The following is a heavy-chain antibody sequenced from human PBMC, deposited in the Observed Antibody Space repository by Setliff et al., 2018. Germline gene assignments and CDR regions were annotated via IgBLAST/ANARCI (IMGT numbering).Heavy chain of an antibody. CDR3: ARDRGNCSGGSCRRTRIYDAFDI. Sequence: ASVKVSCKASGYTFINYEINWVRQATGQGLEWMGGMNPNNGNTGYAQKFQGRVTMTRNTSISTAYMELSSLRSEDTALYYCARDRGNCSGGSCRRTRIYDAFDIWGQGTMVTVSS. CDR2: MNPNNGNT. CDR1: GYTFINYE. V-gene: IGHV1-8*02. D-gene: IGHD2-15*01. J-gene: IGHJ3*02.